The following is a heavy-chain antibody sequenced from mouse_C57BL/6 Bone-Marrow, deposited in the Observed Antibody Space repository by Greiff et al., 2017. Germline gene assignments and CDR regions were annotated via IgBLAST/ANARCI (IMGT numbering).Heavy chain of an antibody. CDR3: ARDGSGCWYFDV. J-gene: IGHJ1*03. CDR2: IHPNSGST. D-gene: IGHD1-1*01. V-gene: IGHV1-64*01. Sequence: QVQLQQPGAELVKPGASVKLSCKASGYTFTSYWMHWVKQRPGQGLEWIGMIHPNSGSTNYNEKFKSKATLTVDKSSSTAYMQLSSLTSEDSAVYYCARDGSGCWYFDVWGTGTTVTVSA. CDR1: GYTFTSYW.